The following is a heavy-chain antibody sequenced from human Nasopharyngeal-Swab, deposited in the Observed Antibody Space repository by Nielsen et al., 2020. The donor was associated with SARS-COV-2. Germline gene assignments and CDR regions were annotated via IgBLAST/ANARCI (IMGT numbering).Heavy chain of an antibody. D-gene: IGHD2-15*01. CDR3: ARDNGYCSGDACYLGGWLDP. J-gene: IGHJ5*02. V-gene: IGHV3-30*03. CDR2: MSNDGNYK. Sequence: GASLKISCAGSGFTFSSYGMNWVRQAPGKGLEWVAVMSNDGNYKFYADSVKGRFTISRDNSKNTLYLQMNSLRAEDTAVYYCARDNGYCSGDACYLGGWLDPWGQGTLVIVSS. CDR1: GFTFSSYG.